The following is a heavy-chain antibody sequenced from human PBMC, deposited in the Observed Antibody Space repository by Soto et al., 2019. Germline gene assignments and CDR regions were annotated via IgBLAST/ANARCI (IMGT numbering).Heavy chain of an antibody. V-gene: IGHV3-33*01. Sequence: QVQLVESGGGVVQPGRSLRLSCAASGFTFSSYGMHWVRQAPGKGLEWVAVIWYDGSNKYYADSVKGRFTISRDNSKNTLYLQMNRLRAEDTAVYYCARDRWAWIQLWSISGFDYWGKGTLVTVSS. D-gene: IGHD5-18*01. CDR2: IWYDGSNK. J-gene: IGHJ4*02. CDR3: ARDRWAWIQLWSISGFDY. CDR1: GFTFSSYG.